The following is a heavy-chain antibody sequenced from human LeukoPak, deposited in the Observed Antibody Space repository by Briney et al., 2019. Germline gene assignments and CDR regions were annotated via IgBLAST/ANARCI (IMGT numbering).Heavy chain of an antibody. D-gene: IGHD6-13*01. V-gene: IGHV1-8*01. CDR1: GYTFTSYD. CDR3: ARHIAAAGTLDY. J-gene: IGHJ4*02. CDR2: MNPNSGNT. Sequence: ASVKVSCKASGYTFTSYDINWVRQATGQGLEWMGWMNPNSGNTGYAQKFQGRVTMTRNTSISTAYMELSSLRSEDTAVYYCARHIAAAGTLDYWGQGTLVTVSS.